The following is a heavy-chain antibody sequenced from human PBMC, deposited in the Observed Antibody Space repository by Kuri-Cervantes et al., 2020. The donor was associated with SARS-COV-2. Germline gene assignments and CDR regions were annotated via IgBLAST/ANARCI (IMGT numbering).Heavy chain of an antibody. CDR1: GFTFSSYG. D-gene: IGHD1-26*01. CDR3: ARDVRYSGSYQCTS. Sequence: GESLKISCAASGFTFSSYGMHWVRQAPGKGLEWVALIWYDGINKYYADSVEGRFTISRDNSKNTLYLQMNSLRAEDTAVYYCARDVRYSGSYQCTSWGQGTVVTVSS. CDR2: IWYDGINK. J-gene: IGHJ5*02. V-gene: IGHV3-33*01.